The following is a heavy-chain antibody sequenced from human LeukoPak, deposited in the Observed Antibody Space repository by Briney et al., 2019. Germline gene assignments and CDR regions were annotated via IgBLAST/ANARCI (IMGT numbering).Heavy chain of an antibody. CDR3: ARAYQLLDWFDP. D-gene: IGHD2-2*01. Sequence: PGRSLRLSCAASGFTFSSYAMHWVRQAPGKGLEWVAVISYDGSNKYYADSVKGRFTISRDNSKNTLYLQMNSLRAEDTAVYYCARAYQLLDWFDPWGQGTLVTVSS. CDR2: ISYDGSNK. V-gene: IGHV3-30*04. J-gene: IGHJ5*02. CDR1: GFTFSSYA.